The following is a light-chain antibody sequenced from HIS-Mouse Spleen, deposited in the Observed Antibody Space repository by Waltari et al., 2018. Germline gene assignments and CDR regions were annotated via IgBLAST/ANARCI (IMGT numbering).Light chain of an antibody. J-gene: IGLJ3*02. Sequence: QSALTQPASVSGSPGQSITISCTGTSSYVGGYNSVSWYHQPPGKAPKLLFYDVSNRPSGVSNRFSGSKSGNTASLTISGLRSEDEADYYCAAWDDSLSGPVFGGGTKLTVL. CDR1: SSYVGGYNS. V-gene: IGLV2-14*03. CDR3: AAWDDSLSGPV. CDR2: DVS.